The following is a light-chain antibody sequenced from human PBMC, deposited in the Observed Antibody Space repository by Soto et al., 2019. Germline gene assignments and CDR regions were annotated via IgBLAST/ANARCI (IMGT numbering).Light chain of an antibody. CDR2: DVS. CDR3: CSYAGSYTWV. CDR1: SSDVGGYNY. Sequence: QSALTQPRSVSGSPGQSVTISCTGTSSDVGGYNYVSWYQQHPGKAPKLMIYDVSKRPSGVPDRFSGSKSGNTASLTISGPQAEDEADYYCCSYAGSYTWVFGPGIKVTVL. J-gene: IGLJ1*01. V-gene: IGLV2-11*01.